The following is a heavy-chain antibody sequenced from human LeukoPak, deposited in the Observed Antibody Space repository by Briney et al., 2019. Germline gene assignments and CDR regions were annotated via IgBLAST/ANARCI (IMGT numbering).Heavy chain of an antibody. CDR2: IRSDGSNK. V-gene: IGHV3-30*02. J-gene: IGHJ4*02. Sequence: GGSLRLSCAGSGFSFSSYGMHWVRQAPGKGLEWMAFIRSDGSNKYYADSVKGRFTISRDNSKNTLYLQMNSLRAEDTAVYYCARLREIPVFGVVTKSTSYFDYWGQGTLVTVSS. CDR3: ARLREIPVFGVVTKSTSYFDY. D-gene: IGHD3-3*01. CDR1: GFSFSSYG.